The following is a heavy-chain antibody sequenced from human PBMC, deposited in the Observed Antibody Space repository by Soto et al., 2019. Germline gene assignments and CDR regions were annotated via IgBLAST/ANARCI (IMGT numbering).Heavy chain of an antibody. Sequence: EVQLVESGGGLVQPGGSLRLSCAASGFTFSGYSMNWVRQAPGKGLEWVSYISSGSSTIYYADSVKGRFTTSRDNAKNSLYLQMTSLRAEDTTVYYCAGDSRASYWGQGTLVTVSS. CDR2: ISSGSSTI. CDR3: AGDSRASY. J-gene: IGHJ4*02. D-gene: IGHD2-2*01. V-gene: IGHV3-48*01. CDR1: GFTFSGYS.